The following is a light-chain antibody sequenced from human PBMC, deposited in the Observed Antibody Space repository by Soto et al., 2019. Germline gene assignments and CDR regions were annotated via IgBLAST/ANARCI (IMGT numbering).Light chain of an antibody. CDR3: QQYGSSPRT. J-gene: IGKJ1*01. CDR2: GAS. CDR1: QSVSSSY. Sequence: EIVLTQSPGTLSLSPGERATLSCRASQSVSSSYLAWYQQEPGQASRLLIYGASSRATGIPDRFSGSGSGTDFTLTISRLEPEDFAVYYCQQYGSSPRTFGQGTRWIS. V-gene: IGKV3-20*01.